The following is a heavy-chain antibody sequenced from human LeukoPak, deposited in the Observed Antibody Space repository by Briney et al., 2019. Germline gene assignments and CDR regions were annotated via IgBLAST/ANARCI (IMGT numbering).Heavy chain of an antibody. D-gene: IGHD2-15*01. V-gene: IGHV3-21*06. J-gene: IGHJ4*02. CDR1: GFTFNTYT. Sequence: GGSLRLSCAASGFTFNTYTMNWVRQAPGKGLEWVSSVSRSSTYIYYADSVKGRFSISRDNAKNSLYLQMNSLRAEDTAVYYCARDGDCSGGSCNAFDYWGQGTLVTVSS. CDR2: VSRSSTYI. CDR3: ARDGDCSGGSCNAFDY.